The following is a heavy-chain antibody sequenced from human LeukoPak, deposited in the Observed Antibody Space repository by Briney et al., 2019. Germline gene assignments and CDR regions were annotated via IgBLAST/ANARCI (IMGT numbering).Heavy chain of an antibody. V-gene: IGHV3-23*01. CDR3: AKAVDYYASGNIDY. CDR1: GFTFSSYA. CDR2: ISGSGGST. D-gene: IGHD3-10*01. Sequence: PGGSLRLSCAASGFTFSSYAMTWVRQAPGKGLEWVSTISGSGGSTYYADSVKGRFTISRDNSKNTLYLQMNSLRAEDTAVYYCAKAVDYYASGNIDYWGQGTLVTVSS. J-gene: IGHJ4*02.